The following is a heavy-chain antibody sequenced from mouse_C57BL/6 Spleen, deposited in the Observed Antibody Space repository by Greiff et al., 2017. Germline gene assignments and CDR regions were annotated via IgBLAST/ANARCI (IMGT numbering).Heavy chain of an antibody. V-gene: IGHV1-7*01. CDR1: GYTFTSYW. CDR3: ARSLITTVVAPDY. CDR2: INPSSGYT. Sequence: VQLQQSGAELAKPGASVKLSCKASGYTFTSYWMHWVKQRPGQGLEWIGYINPSSGYTTYNQKFKDKATLTADKSSSTAYMQLSSLTYEDSAVXYCARSLITTVVAPDYWGQGTTLTVSS. J-gene: IGHJ2*01. D-gene: IGHD1-1*01.